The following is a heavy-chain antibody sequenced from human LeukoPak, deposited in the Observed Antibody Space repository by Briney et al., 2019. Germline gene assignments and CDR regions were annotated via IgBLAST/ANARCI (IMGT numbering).Heavy chain of an antibody. CDR3: ARARRSGGSGSYDY. Sequence: ASVKVSCKASGYTFTGYYMHWVRQAPGQGLEWMGRINPNSGGTNYAQKFQGRVTMTRDTSISTAYMELSRLRSEDTAVYYCARARRSGGSGSYDYWGQGTLVTVSS. CDR1: GYTFTGYY. J-gene: IGHJ4*02. CDR2: INPNSGGT. V-gene: IGHV1-2*06. D-gene: IGHD3-10*01.